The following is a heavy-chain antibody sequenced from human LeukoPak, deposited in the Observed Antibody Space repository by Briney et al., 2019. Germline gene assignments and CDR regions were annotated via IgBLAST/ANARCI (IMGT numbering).Heavy chain of an antibody. CDR1: GYTFTSYD. CDR3: ARSGFGSGISFDL. D-gene: IGHD3-10*01. J-gene: IGHJ5*02. CDR2: MYPNSGDT. Sequence: ASVKVSCKASGYTFTSYDINWVRQAPGQGLEWMGWMYPNSGDTGYPQKFQGRVTMTRDTSITTAYMELSSLRSEDTAVYYCARSGFGSGISFDLWGQGTLVTVSS. V-gene: IGHV1-8*01.